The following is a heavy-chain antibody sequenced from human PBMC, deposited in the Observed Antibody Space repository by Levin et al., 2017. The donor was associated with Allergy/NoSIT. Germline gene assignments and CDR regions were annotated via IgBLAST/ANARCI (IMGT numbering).Heavy chain of an antibody. J-gene: IGHJ6*03. Sequence: RPGGSLRLSCAASGFTFDDYGMSWVRQAPGKGLEWVSGINWNGGSTGYADSVKGRFTISRDNAKNSLYLQMNSLRAEDTALYYCARGECSSTSCFSHYYYYMDGWGKGTTVTVSS. CDR2: INWNGGST. CDR1: GFTFDDYG. V-gene: IGHV3-20*04. D-gene: IGHD2-2*01. CDR3: ARGECSSTSCFSHYYYYMDG.